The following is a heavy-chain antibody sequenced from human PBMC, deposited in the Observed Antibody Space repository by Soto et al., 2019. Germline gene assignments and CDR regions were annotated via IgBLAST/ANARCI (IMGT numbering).Heavy chain of an antibody. J-gene: IGHJ4*02. CDR2: IKSKSSGSTT. D-gene: IGHD3-16*01. Sequence: EVHLVQSGGGLIKPGGSLRLFCATSGFSFSNAWMIWVRQAPGKGLEWVGRIKSKSSGSTTDYAAVVKGRFTISRDDSRNRLDLQMDSLKTEDTAVYFCTTETIAAFRGVLDYWGQGALVTVSS. CDR1: GFSFSNAW. V-gene: IGHV3-15*01. CDR3: TTETIAAFRGVLDY.